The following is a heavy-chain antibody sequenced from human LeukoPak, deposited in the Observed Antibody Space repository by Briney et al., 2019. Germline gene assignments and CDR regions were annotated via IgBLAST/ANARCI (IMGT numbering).Heavy chain of an antibody. CDR2: INWSGGST. CDR3: ARALRRYKYDYPSPDY. Sequence: GGSLRLSCAASGFTFDDYGVSWVRQAPGKGLEWVSGINWSGGSTGYTDSVKGRFTISRDNAKNSLYLQMNSLRAEDTALYYCARALRRYKYDYPSPDYWGQGTLVTVSS. D-gene: IGHD3-16*01. V-gene: IGHV3-20*04. CDR1: GFTFDDYG. J-gene: IGHJ4*02.